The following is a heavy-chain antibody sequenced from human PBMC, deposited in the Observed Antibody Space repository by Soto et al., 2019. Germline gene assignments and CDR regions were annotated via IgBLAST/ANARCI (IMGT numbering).Heavy chain of an antibody. CDR2: INPNSGGT. CDR3: SADRPDIGVGWWV. J-gene: IGHJ6*02. Sequence: SVKVSCKASGYTFTGYYMHWVRQAPGQGLEWMGWINPNSGGTNYAQKFQGRVTMTRDTSTATAYIELTGLTSEDTAVYFCSADRPDIGVGWWVWGQGTTVTVSS. D-gene: IGHD2-15*01. V-gene: IGHV1-2*02. CDR1: GYTFTGYY.